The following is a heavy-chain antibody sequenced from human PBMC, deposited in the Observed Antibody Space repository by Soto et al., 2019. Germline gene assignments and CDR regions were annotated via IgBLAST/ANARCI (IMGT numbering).Heavy chain of an antibody. J-gene: IGHJ6*02. CDR1: GYTFTSYD. CDR2: MNPNSGNT. CDR3: ATRRGTHYDFWSGLFYYYYGMDV. D-gene: IGHD3-3*01. V-gene: IGHV1-8*01. Sequence: QVQLVQSGAEVKKPGASVKVSCKASGYTFTSYDINWVRQATGQGLEWMGWMNPNSGNTGYAQKFQGRVTMTRNTSISTAYMELSSLRSEDTAVYYCATRRGTHYDFWSGLFYYYYGMDVWGQGTTVTVSS.